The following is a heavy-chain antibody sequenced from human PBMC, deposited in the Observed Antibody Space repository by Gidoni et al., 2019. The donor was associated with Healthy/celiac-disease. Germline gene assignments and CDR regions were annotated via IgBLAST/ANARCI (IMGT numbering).Heavy chain of an antibody. Sequence: QVQLVPSGAEVKKPGSSVKVSCKASGGTFSSYAISWVRQAPGQGLEWMGGIIPIFGTANYAQKFQGRVTITADESTSTAYMELSSLRSEDTAVYYCAIHLYCSGGSCYPAPSDYWGQGTLVTVSS. CDR1: GGTFSSYA. CDR3: AIHLYCSGGSCYPAPSDY. CDR2: IIPIFGTA. J-gene: IGHJ4*02. V-gene: IGHV1-69*01. D-gene: IGHD2-15*01.